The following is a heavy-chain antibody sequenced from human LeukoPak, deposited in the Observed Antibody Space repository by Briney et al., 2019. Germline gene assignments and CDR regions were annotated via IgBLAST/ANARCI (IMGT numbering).Heavy chain of an antibody. D-gene: IGHD6-6*01. CDR1: GYTFTGYY. Sequence: ASVKVSCKASGYTFTGYYMHWVRQAPGQGLEWMGRINPNSGGTNYAQKFQGRVTITADESTSTAYMELSSLRSEDTAVYYCAGKYSSSSPFDYWGQGTLVTVSS. J-gene: IGHJ4*02. CDR3: AGKYSSSSPFDY. CDR2: INPNSGGT. V-gene: IGHV1-2*06.